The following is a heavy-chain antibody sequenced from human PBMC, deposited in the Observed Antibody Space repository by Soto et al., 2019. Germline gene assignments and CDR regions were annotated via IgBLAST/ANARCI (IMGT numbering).Heavy chain of an antibody. CDR3: ARHSPYYYDSSGYSDWFDP. Sequence: WGSLRLSFASSGFTFSSYGMHWVRQAPGKGLEWVAVISYDGSNKYYADSVKGRFTISRDNSKNTLYLQMNSLRAEDTAMYYCARHSPYYYDSSGYSDWFDPWGQGTLVTVSS. CDR2: ISYDGSNK. J-gene: IGHJ5*02. CDR1: GFTFSSYG. D-gene: IGHD3-22*01. V-gene: IGHV3-30*03.